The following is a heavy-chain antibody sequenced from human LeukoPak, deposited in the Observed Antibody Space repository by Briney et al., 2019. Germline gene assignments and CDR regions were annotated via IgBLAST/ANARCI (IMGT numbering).Heavy chain of an antibody. CDR2: INHSGST. CDR3: ARRGLYGLIY. D-gene: IGHD2/OR15-2a*01. V-gene: IGHV4-34*01. CDR1: GGSFSSYY. Sequence: KPSETLSLTCAVYGGSFSSYYWSWIRQPPGKGLEWIGEINHSGSTNYNPSLKSRVTISVDTSKNQFSLKLSSVTAADTAVYYCARRGLYGLIYWGQETLVTVSS. J-gene: IGHJ4*02.